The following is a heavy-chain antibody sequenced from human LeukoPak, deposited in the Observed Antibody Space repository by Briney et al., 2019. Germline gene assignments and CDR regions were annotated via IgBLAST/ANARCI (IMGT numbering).Heavy chain of an antibody. Sequence: SETLSLTCTVSGGSISSYYWSCLRQTPGKGLEYIGYIYDSGSTNYNPSLKSRVTISVDTSKNQFSLQLSSVTAADTAVYYCARYDSRGDYYFDYWGQGTLVTVSS. D-gene: IGHD3-22*01. CDR3: ARYDSRGDYYFDY. V-gene: IGHV4-59*01. CDR2: IYDSGST. J-gene: IGHJ4*02. CDR1: GGSISSYY.